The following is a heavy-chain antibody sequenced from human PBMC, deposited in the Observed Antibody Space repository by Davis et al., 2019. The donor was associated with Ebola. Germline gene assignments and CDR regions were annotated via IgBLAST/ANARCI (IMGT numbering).Heavy chain of an antibody. V-gene: IGHV1-2*02. CDR2: INPNSGDT. CDR3: ARGSGFWNGYFMAYFDF. Sequence: ASVKVSCKASGYTFIGHYLHWVRQAPGQGLEWMGWINPNSGDTKFLQKFQGRVTVTRDTSISTVYMELSRLRSDDTAVYYSARGSGFWNGYFMAYFDFWGQGALVTVSS. CDR1: GYTFIGHY. D-gene: IGHD3-3*01. J-gene: IGHJ4*02.